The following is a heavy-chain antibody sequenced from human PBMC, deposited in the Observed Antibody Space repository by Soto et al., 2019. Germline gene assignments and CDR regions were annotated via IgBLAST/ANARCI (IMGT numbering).Heavy chain of an antibody. D-gene: IGHD6-13*01. V-gene: IGHV3-23*01. CDR2: ISGSGGST. Sequence: GGSLRLSCAASGFTFSSYAMSWVRQAPGKGLEWVSAISGSGGSTYYADSVKGRFTISRDNSKNTLYLQMNSLRAEDTAVYYCAKGKQQLPRHWYFDLWGRGTLVTVSS. J-gene: IGHJ2*01. CDR1: GFTFSSYA. CDR3: AKGKQQLPRHWYFDL.